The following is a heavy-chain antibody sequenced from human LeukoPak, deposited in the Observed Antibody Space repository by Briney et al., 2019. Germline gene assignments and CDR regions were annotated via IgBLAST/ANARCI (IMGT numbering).Heavy chain of an antibody. CDR1: GLTFYGYW. D-gene: IGHD2-2*02. Sequence: GGSLRLSCEASGLTFYGYWMHWFRQVPGKGLVWVSEINGAGTKKNYADSVRGRFTVSRDNAKNSLYLQMNSLRAEDTAVYYCARDRRDYSSTSCYTGGPSYYYYYMDVWGKGTTVTVSS. CDR3: ARDRRDYSSTSCYTGGPSYYYYYMDV. J-gene: IGHJ6*03. CDR2: INGAGTKK. V-gene: IGHV3-74*01.